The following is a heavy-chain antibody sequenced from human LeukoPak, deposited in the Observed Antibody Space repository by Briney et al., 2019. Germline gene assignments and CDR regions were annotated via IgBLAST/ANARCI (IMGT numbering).Heavy chain of an antibody. CDR3: ARLGSHYDILTGSQNWFDP. CDR1: GYSFTSCW. Sequence: GESLRISCKGSGYSFTSCWISWVRQMPGKGLEWMGRIDPSDSYTNYSPSFQGHVTISADKSISTAYLQWSSLKASDTAMYYCARLGSHYDILTGSQNWFDPWGQGTLVTVSS. D-gene: IGHD3-9*01. J-gene: IGHJ5*02. CDR2: IDPSDSYT. V-gene: IGHV5-10-1*01.